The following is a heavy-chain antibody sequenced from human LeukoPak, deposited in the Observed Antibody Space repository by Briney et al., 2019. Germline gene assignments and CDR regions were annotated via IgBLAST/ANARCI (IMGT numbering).Heavy chain of an antibody. V-gene: IGHV5-51*01. CDR3: ARLRQLWTLDY. D-gene: IGHD5-18*01. Sequence: GESLKISCKASGYGFPSYCIGWVRQMPGKGLEWMGIIYPGDSDTRYSPSFQGQVTISADKSTSTAYLQWSSLKASDTAMYYCARLRQLWTLDYWGQGTLVTVSS. J-gene: IGHJ4*02. CDR1: GYGFPSYC. CDR2: IYPGDSDT.